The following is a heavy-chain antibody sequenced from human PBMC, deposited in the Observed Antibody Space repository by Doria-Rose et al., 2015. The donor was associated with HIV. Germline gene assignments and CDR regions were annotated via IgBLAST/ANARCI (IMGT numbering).Heavy chain of an antibody. Sequence: QVTLKEPGPVLVKPTETLTPTCTVSGVSLSSPGMGVSWIRQPPGKALEWLANIFSDDERSYRTSLKSRLTIARGTSKRQVFLTMTDMDPVDTATYYCARIKSSRWYHKYYFDFWGQGTLVIVSA. V-gene: IGHV2-26*01. D-gene: IGHD6-13*01. CDR1: GVSLSSPGMG. CDR2: IFSDDER. CDR3: ARIKSSRWYHKYYFDF. J-gene: IGHJ4*02.